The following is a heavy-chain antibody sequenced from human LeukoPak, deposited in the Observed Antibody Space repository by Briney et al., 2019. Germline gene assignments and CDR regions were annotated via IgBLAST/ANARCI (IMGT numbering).Heavy chain of an antibody. D-gene: IGHD5-24*01. CDR2: VYYSGST. V-gene: IGHV4-30-4*07. CDR3: ARQLKDAYNYAGAFDI. Sequence: SETLSLTCAVSGGSISSGGYSWGWIRQPPGKGLEWIGYVYYSGSTYYNPSLKSRVTISLDTSKNQFSLKLSSVTAADTAVYYCARQLKDAYNYAGAFDIWGQGTMVTVSS. J-gene: IGHJ3*02. CDR1: GGSISSGGYS.